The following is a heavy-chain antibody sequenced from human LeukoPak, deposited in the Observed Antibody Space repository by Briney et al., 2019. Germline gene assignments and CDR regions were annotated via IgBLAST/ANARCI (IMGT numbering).Heavy chain of an antibody. CDR1: GFTFSSYA. CDR3: ARDSSGYQNDAFDI. V-gene: IGHV3-30-3*01. Sequence: PGGSLRLSCAASGFTFSSYAMSWVRQAPGKGLEWVAVISYDGSNKYYADSVKGRFTISRDNSKNTLYLQMNSLRAEDTAVYYCARDSSGYQNDAFDIWGQGTMVTVSS. D-gene: IGHD3-22*01. J-gene: IGHJ3*02. CDR2: ISYDGSNK.